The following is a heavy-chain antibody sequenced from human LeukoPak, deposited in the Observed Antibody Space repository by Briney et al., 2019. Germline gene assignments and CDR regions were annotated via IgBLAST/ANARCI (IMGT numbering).Heavy chain of an antibody. CDR3: ARGELFSGGGRDAFDI. J-gene: IGHJ3*02. CDR2: ISYDGSNK. CDR1: GFTFSSYS. D-gene: IGHD2-15*01. Sequence: GGSLRLSCAASGFTFSSYSMHWVRQAPGKGLEWVAVISYDGSNKYYADSVKGRFTISRDNSKNTLYLQMNSLRAEDTAVYYCARGELFSGGGRDAFDIWGQGTMVTVSS. V-gene: IGHV3-30-3*01.